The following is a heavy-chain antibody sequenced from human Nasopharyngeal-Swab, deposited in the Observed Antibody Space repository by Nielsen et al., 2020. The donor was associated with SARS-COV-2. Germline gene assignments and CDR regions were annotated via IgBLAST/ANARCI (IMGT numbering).Heavy chain of an antibody. CDR3: TRAWFGELTLT. D-gene: IGHD3-10*01. V-gene: IGHV3-49*03. Sequence: GESLKISCTASGFTFGDYAMSWFRQAPGKGLEWVGFIRSKAYGGTTEYAASVKGRFTISRDDSKSIAYLQMNSLKTEDTAVYYCTRAWFGELTLTWGQGILVTVSS. CDR1: GFTFGDYA. J-gene: IGHJ4*02. CDR2: IRSKAYGGTT.